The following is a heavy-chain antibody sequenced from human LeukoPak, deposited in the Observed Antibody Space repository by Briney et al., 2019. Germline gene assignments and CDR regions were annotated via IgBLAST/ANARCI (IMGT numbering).Heavy chain of an antibody. CDR3: AKDGLASRFDSSVPGIYDGLDV. Sequence: GGSLRLSCAASGFTFNDAYMCWVRQAPGKGLEWVGRIKSKVDGGTIDYGAPVKGRFTISRDNSKNTLYLQMNRLTREDTGVYFCAKDGLASRFDSSVPGIYDGLDVWGQGTTVTVSS. D-gene: IGHD6-19*01. J-gene: IGHJ6*02. CDR1: GFTFNDAY. V-gene: IGHV3-15*01. CDR2: IKSKVDGGTI.